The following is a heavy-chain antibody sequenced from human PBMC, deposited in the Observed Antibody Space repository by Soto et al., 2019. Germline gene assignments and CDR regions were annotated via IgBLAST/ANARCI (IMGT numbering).Heavy chain of an antibody. J-gene: IGHJ6*02. CDR3: ARVEAGAGYYYYGMDV. Sequence: SQTLSLTCAISGDSVSSNSAAWNWIRQSPSRGLEWLGRTCYRSKWYNDYAVSVKSRITINPDTSKNQFSLQLNSVTPEDTAVYYCARVEAGAGYYYYGMDVWGQGTTVTVSS. V-gene: IGHV6-1*01. CDR2: TCYRSKWYN. D-gene: IGHD6-13*01. CDR1: GDSVSSNSAA.